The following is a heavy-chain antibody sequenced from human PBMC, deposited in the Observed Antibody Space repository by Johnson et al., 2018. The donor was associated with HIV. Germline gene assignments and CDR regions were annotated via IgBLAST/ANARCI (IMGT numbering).Heavy chain of an antibody. CDR1: GFTFSSYA. D-gene: IGHD1-26*01. Sequence: QVHLVESGGGVVQPGRSLRLSCAASGFTFSSYAMHWVRQAPGKGLAWVAVISYDGSNKYYADSVKGRFTISRDNSKNTLYLQMNSLRAEDTAVYYCAKLRRGSYAVDAFDIWGQGTMVTVSS. CDR3: AKLRRGSYAVDAFDI. J-gene: IGHJ3*02. CDR2: ISYDGSNK. V-gene: IGHV3-30*04.